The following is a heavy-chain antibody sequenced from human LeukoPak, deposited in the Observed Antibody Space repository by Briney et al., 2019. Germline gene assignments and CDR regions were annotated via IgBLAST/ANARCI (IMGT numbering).Heavy chain of an antibody. Sequence: SETLSLTCTVSGGSISSGGYYWSWIRQHPGKGLEWIGYIYYSGSTYYNPSLKSRVTISVDTPKNQFSLKLSSVTAADTAVYYCASSLVRGVIINDYWGQGTLVTVSS. CDR3: ASSLVRGVIINDY. CDR1: GGSISSGGYY. CDR2: IYYSGST. J-gene: IGHJ4*02. V-gene: IGHV4-31*03. D-gene: IGHD3-10*01.